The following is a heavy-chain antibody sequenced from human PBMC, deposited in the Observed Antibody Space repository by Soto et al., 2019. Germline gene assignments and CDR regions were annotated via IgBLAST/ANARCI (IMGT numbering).Heavy chain of an antibody. D-gene: IGHD3-10*01. J-gene: IGHJ3*02. CDR3: ARVESYGSGSHWRGAFDI. Sequence: GASVKVSCKASGYTFTSYGISWVRQAPGQGLEWMGWISAYNGNTNYAQKLQGRVTMTTDTSTSTAYMELRSLRSDDTAVYYCARVESYGSGSHWRGAFDIWGQGAMVTVSS. CDR2: ISAYNGNT. V-gene: IGHV1-18*01. CDR1: GYTFTSYG.